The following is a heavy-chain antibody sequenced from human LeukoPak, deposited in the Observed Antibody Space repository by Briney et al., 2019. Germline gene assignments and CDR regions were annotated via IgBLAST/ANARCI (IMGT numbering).Heavy chain of an antibody. CDR1: GGSISSTTYY. CDR2: ISYSGST. D-gene: IGHD3-16*02. Sequence: SETLSLTCSVSGGSISSTTYYWGWIRQPPGKGLEWIGSISYSGSTNYNPSLKSRVTISVDTSKNQFSLKLSSVTAADTAVYYCARRRHDYVWGSYRYGTYYFDYWGQGTLVTVSS. V-gene: IGHV4-39*07. J-gene: IGHJ4*02. CDR3: ARRRHDYVWGSYRYGTYYFDY.